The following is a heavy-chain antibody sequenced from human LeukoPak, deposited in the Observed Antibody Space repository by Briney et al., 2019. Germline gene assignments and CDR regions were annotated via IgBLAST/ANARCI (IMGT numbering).Heavy chain of an antibody. J-gene: IGHJ4*02. V-gene: IGHV1-69*06. CDR3: ARNHRPKDIVVVPAAFDY. Sequence: SVKVSCKASGGTFSSYAISRVRQAPGQGLEWMGGIIPIFGTANYAQKFQGRVTITADKSTSTAYMELSSLRSEDTAVYYCARNHRPKDIVVVPAAFDYWGQGTLVTVSS. CDR1: GGTFSSYA. D-gene: IGHD2-2*01. CDR2: IIPIFGTA.